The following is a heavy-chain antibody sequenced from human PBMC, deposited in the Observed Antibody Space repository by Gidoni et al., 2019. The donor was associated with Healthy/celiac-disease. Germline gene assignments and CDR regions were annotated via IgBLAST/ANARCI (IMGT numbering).Heavy chain of an antibody. J-gene: IGHJ4*02. CDR2: ISYDGSNK. CDR3: ATSIAVAGTSGVDY. CDR1: GFTFSRDG. D-gene: IGHD6-19*01. V-gene: IGHV3-30*03. Sequence: QVQLVESGGGVVQPGRSLRLYCAASGFTFSRDGMHWVRQAPGKGLEWVAVISYDGSNKYYADSVKGRFTISRDNSKNTLYLQMNSLRAEDTAVYYCATSIAVAGTSGVDYWGQGTLVTVSS.